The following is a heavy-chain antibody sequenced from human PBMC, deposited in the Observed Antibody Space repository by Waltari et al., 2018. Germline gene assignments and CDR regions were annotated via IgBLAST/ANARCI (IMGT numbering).Heavy chain of an antibody. CDR2: ISYDGSNK. CDR1: GFTFSSYA. CDR3: ARAQGYCSGGSCYSVAFDI. V-gene: IGHV3-30-3*01. J-gene: IGHJ3*02. Sequence: QVQLVESGGGVVQPGRSLRLSCAASGFTFSSYAMHWVRQAQGKRLEWVAVISYDGSNKYYAYSVKGRFTISRDNSKNTLYLQMNSLRAEDTAVYYCARAQGYCSGGSCYSVAFDIWGQGTMVTVSS. D-gene: IGHD2-15*01.